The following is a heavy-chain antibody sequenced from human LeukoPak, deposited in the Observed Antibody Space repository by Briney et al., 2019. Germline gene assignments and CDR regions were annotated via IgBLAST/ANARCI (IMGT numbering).Heavy chain of an antibody. V-gene: IGHV3-53*01. CDR1: GFSVTNNY. J-gene: IGHJ4*02. CDR2: FYVGGAT. Sequence: GGSLRLSCAVSGFSVTNNYMSWVRQAPGKGLEWVSVFYVGGATYYADSVKGRFTISRDNSENALYLQMKSLRAEDTAVYYCARGDGYNFFDYWGQGTLVTVSS. CDR3: ARGDGYNFFDY. D-gene: IGHD5-24*01.